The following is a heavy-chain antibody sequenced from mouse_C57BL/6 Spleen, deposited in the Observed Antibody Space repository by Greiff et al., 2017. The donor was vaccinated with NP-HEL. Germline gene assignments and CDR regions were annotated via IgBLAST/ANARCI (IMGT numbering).Heavy chain of an antibody. CDR2: IDPANGNT. CDR3: ALDNAGYYYAMEG. D-gene: IGHD3-2*02. CDR1: GFNIKNTY. J-gene: IGHJ4*01. Sequence: EVKLQESVAELVRPGASVKLSCTASGFNIKNTYMHWVKQRPEQGLEWIGRIDPANGNTKYAPKFQGKATLTADTSSNTAYLQLSSLTSEDTAIYYCALDNAGYYYAMEGWGQGTSVTVSS. V-gene: IGHV14-3*01.